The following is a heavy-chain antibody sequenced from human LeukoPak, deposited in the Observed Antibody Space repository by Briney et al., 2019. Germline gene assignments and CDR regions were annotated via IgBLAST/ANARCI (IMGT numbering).Heavy chain of an antibody. D-gene: IGHD3-22*01. J-gene: IGHJ4*02. Sequence: ASVKVSCKASGYTFTSYGITWVRQAPGQGLEWMGRINPNSGGTNYAQKFQGRVTMTRDTSISTAYMELSRLRSDDTAVYYCARGHYYDSSGYRLGGWGQGTLVTVSS. CDR1: GYTFTSYG. CDR3: ARGHYYDSSGYRLGG. V-gene: IGHV1-2*06. CDR2: INPNSGGT.